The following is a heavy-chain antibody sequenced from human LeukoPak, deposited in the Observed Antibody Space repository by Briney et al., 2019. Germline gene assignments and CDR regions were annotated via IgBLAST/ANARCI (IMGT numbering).Heavy chain of an antibody. V-gene: IGHV3-21*01. CDR2: ISSSSSYI. Sequence: GGSLRLSCAASGFTFSSYSMNWVRQAPGKGLEWVSSISSSSSYIYYADSVKGRFTISRDNAKNSLYLQMNSLRAEDTAVYYCASYCSSTSCYLYAFDIWGQGTMVTVSS. J-gene: IGHJ3*02. CDR1: GFTFSSYS. D-gene: IGHD2-2*01. CDR3: ASYCSSTSCYLYAFDI.